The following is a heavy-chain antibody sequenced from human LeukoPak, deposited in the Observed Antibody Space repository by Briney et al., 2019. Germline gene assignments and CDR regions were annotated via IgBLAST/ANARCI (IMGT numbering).Heavy chain of an antibody. V-gene: IGHV4-59*08. J-gene: IGHJ6*02. CDR2: IYYSGST. D-gene: IGHD3-10*01. Sequence: SETLSLTCTVSGGSISSYYWSWIRQPPGKGLEWIGYIYYSGSTNYNPSLKSRVTISVDTSKNQFSLKLSSVTAADTAVYYCARHLYYYGSGSYYNYYYGMDVWGQGTTDTVSS. CDR1: GGSISSYY. CDR3: ARHLYYYGSGSYYNYYYGMDV.